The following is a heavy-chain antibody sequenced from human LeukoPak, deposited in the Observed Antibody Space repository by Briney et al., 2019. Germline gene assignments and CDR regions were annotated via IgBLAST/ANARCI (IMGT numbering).Heavy chain of an antibody. D-gene: IGHD1-26*01. V-gene: IGHV1-69-2*01. Sequence: ASVKVSCKASGYTFTDFYIHWVQQAPGKGLEWMGRVDAEDGYTIYAEKFQGRVTITADTSTDTAYLDLSTLTSDDTAVYYCAAPTASGSYSWGQGILVTVSS. CDR1: GYTFTDFY. J-gene: IGHJ4*02. CDR3: AAPTASGSYS. CDR2: VDAEDGYT.